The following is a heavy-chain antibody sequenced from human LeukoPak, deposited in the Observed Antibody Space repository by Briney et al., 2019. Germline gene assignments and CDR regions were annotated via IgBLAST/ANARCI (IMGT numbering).Heavy chain of an antibody. J-gene: IGHJ4*02. Sequence: SVKVSCKASGGTFSSYAISWVRQAPGQGLEWMGGIIPIFGTANYAQKFQGRVTITADESTSTAYMELSSLRSEDTAVYYCAIYYYDSSGSRMIPFDYWGQGTLVTVCS. V-gene: IGHV1-69*13. CDR1: GGTFSSYA. CDR3: AIYYYDSSGSRMIPFDY. D-gene: IGHD3-22*01. CDR2: IIPIFGTA.